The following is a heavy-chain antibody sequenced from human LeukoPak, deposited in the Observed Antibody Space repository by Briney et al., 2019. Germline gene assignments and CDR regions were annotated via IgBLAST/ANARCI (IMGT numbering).Heavy chain of an antibody. Sequence: PGGSLRLSCATSGFTFCSYAMSWVRQAPGKGLEWVSGIGASGGSTYYADSVKGRFTISRDNSKNTLYLQMNSLRTEDTAVYYCAKAEGYDILTGLDYWGQGTLVTVSS. CDR3: AKAEGYDILTGLDY. CDR1: GFTFCSYA. D-gene: IGHD3-9*01. V-gene: IGHV3-23*01. J-gene: IGHJ4*02. CDR2: IGASGGST.